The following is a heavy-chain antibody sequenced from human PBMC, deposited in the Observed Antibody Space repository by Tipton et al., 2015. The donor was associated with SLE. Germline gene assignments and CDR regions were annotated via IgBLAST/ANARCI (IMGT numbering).Heavy chain of an antibody. CDR2: IYHTGST. J-gene: IGHJ4*02. V-gene: IGHV4-31*03. D-gene: IGHD1-14*01. CDR1: GGSITTRSYY. Sequence: TLSLTCIVSGGSITTRSYYWSWIRQHPGKGLEWIGYIYHTGSTYYNPSLESRLTISIDTSKNQFSLRLTSMTPADTALYYCARARRTTSSHFDYWGQGTRVTVSS. CDR3: ARARRTTSSHFDY.